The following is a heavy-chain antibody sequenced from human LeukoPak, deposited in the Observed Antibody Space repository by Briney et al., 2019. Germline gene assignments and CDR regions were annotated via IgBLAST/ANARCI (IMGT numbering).Heavy chain of an antibody. Sequence: SETLSLTCTVSGGSISSFYWSWIRQAPGKGLEWIGYIYYSGNTNYNPSLKSRVTISVDTSKNQFSLKLSSVTAADTAVYYRAREDPQTTVPEGMDVWGQGTTVTVSS. CDR2: IYYSGNT. CDR3: AREDPQTTVPEGMDV. V-gene: IGHV4-59*01. J-gene: IGHJ6*02. D-gene: IGHD4-17*01. CDR1: GGSISSFY.